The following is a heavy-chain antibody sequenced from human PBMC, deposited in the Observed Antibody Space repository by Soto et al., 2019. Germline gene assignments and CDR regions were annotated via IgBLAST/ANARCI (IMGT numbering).Heavy chain of an antibody. D-gene: IGHD2-15*01. V-gene: IGHV4-59*05. Sequence: PSETMSLTCTVAGGSISSYCWSWIRQPPGKGLEWIGSIYYSGSTYYNPSLKSRVTISVDTSKNQFSLKLSSVTAADTAVYYCARHTPAISISDHWGQGTLVTVPQ. CDR1: GGSISSYC. J-gene: IGHJ4*02. CDR3: ARHTPAISISDH. CDR2: IYYSGST.